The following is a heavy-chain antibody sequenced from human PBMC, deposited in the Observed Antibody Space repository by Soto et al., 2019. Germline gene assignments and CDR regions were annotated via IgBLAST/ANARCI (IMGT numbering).Heavy chain of an antibody. CDR3: ARHPIRYYDVLTGQIVYPEFNWVDP. Sequence: PSETLSLTCAVSGGFITNDYWSWIRQPPGKGLEWIGYVYHTGSTNYKPSLKSRVTIPADKSKNQFSLKLTSVTAADTAVYYCARHPIRYYDVLTGQIVYPEFNWVDPWGHGILVTVSS. D-gene: IGHD3-9*01. V-gene: IGHV4-59*08. J-gene: IGHJ5*02. CDR1: GGFITNDY. CDR2: VYHTGST.